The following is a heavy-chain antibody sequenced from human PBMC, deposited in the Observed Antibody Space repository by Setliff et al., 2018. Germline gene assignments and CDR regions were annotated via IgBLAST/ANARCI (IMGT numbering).Heavy chain of an antibody. CDR2: TIPVFGTT. Sequence: ASVKVSCKASGGSISSYGISWVRQAPGQGLEWMGGTIPVFGTTDYAQKFQGRVTMTTDRSTRTAYMELRSLISDDTAVYYCARCFPFLSGYDRGAFDSWGQGTLVTVSS. V-gene: IGHV1-69*05. CDR3: ARCFPFLSGYDRGAFDS. J-gene: IGHJ4*02. D-gene: IGHD5-12*01. CDR1: GGSISSYG.